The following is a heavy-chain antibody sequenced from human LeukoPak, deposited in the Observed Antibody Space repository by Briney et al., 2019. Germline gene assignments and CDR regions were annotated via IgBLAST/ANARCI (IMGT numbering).Heavy chain of an antibody. Sequence: SQTLSLTCAISGDSVSSINAAWNWIRLSPSRGLEWLGRTYYRSKWYNHYAVFVKSRITINPDTSRNQFSLQLNSVTPDDTAVYYCVRSGYGGYLDYWGQGTLVTVSS. V-gene: IGHV6-1*01. CDR2: TYYRSKWYN. D-gene: IGHD5-12*01. CDR1: GDSVSSINAA. J-gene: IGHJ4*02. CDR3: VRSGYGGYLDY.